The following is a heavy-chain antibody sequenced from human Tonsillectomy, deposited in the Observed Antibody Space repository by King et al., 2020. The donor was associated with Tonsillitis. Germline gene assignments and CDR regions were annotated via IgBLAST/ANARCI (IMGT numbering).Heavy chain of an antibody. CDR1: GFSLSTSGVG. CDR2: IFWNDDK. J-gene: IGHJ3*02. V-gene: IGHV2-5*01. Sequence: TLKESGPTLVKPTQTLTLTCTFSGFSLSTSGVGVGWIRQPPGKALEWLALIFWNDDKRYSPSLKNRLTITKDTSKNQVVLRMTNVDPADTAAYHCAHRHPAEYNWSYGTFDIWSQGTMVTVSS. CDR3: AHRHPAEYNWSYGTFDI. D-gene: IGHD1-20*01.